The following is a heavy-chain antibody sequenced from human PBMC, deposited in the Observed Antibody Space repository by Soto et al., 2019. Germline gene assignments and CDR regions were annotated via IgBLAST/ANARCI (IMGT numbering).Heavy chain of an antibody. V-gene: IGHV4-34*01. J-gene: IGHJ6*02. CDR2: INHSGST. Sequence: SETLSLTCADYGGSFSGYYWSWIRQPPGKGLEWIGEINHSGSTNYNPSLKSRVTISVDTSKNQFSLKLSSVTAWDTAVYYCASGGYYYYGMDVWGQGTTVTVS. CDR3: ASGGYYYYGMDV. CDR1: GGSFSGYY.